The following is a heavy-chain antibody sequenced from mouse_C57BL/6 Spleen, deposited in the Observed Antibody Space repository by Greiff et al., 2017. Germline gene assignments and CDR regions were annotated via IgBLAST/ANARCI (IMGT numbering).Heavy chain of an antibody. D-gene: IGHD1-1*02. CDR2: INPNNGGT. J-gene: IGHJ4*01. CDR1: GYTFTDYY. V-gene: IGHV1-26*01. CDR3: ARSRWSYAMDY. Sequence: VQLQQSGPELVKPGASVKISCKASGYTFTDYYMNWVKQSQGKSLEWIGDINPNNGGTSYNQKFKGKATLTVDKSSSTAYMELRSLTSEDSAVYYCARSRWSYAMDYWGQGTSVTVSS.